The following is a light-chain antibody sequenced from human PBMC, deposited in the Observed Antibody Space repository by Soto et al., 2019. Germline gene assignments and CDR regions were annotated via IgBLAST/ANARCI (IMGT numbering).Light chain of an antibody. V-gene: IGLV2-14*01. CDR3: SSYTSSSTLV. Sequence: QSALTQPASVSGSPGQSITISCTGTSSDVGGYNYVSWYQQHPGKAPKLMIYEVTNRPSGVSNRFSGSKSGNTASLTISGLQADDETEYYCSSYTSSSTLVFGGGTMLTVL. J-gene: IGLJ3*02. CDR2: EVT. CDR1: SSDVGGYNY.